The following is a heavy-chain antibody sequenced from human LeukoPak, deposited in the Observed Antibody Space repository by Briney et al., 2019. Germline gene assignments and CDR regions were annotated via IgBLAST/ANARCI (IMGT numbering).Heavy chain of an antibody. D-gene: IGHD5-24*01. CDR2: IKQGGSEK. CDR3: ARDRRSRKVDY. Sequence: GGSLRLSCAASGFTFSSYWMSWVRQAPGKGLEWVANIKQGGSEKYYVDSVKGRFTISRDSAKNSLYLQMNSLRAEDTAVYYCARDRRSRKVDYWGQGTLVTVPS. V-gene: IGHV3-7*01. J-gene: IGHJ4*02. CDR1: GFTFSSYW.